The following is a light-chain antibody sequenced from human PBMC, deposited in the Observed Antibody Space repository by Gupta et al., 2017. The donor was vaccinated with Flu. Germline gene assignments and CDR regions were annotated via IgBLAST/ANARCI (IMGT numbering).Light chain of an antibody. V-gene: IGLV2-14*04. CDR1: SNDVGGYNY. Sequence: SITISCTGSSNDVGGYNYVSWHQQHPGKAPKLMIYDVRNRPLGISDRFSGSKSGNTASLTISGLQAEDEADYYCSSYTSIRTYVFGTGTKVTVL. CDR3: SSYTSIRTYV. J-gene: IGLJ1*01. CDR2: DVR.